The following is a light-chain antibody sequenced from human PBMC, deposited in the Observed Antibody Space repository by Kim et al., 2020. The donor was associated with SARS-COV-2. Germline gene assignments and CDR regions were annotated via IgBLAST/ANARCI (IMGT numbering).Light chain of an antibody. V-gene: IGKV1-5*03. CDR2: KAA. CDR1: QSVDSW. J-gene: IGKJ1*01. Sequence: ACIGDRVTITWRASQSVDSWLAWYQQKQGKAAKLLINKAASLESGVPSRFSDSGAGTEFTRTISCLQPDDFATYYGHRFNNYPWTFGQGTKVDIK. CDR3: HRFNNYPWT.